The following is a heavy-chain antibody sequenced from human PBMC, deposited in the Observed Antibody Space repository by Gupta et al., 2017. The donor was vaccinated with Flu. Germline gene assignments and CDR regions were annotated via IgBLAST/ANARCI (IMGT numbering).Heavy chain of an antibody. J-gene: IGHJ5*01. Sequence: DHYMAWIRQAPGKGLEWTSYISSSGTNQCYRESLKGRFTISRDNGKNSLYLEINSLRAEDTAIYDGARDGYSDFASFWFQSWCQGTLVTVSS. D-gene: IGHD5-18*01. V-gene: IGHV3-11*01. CDR3: ARDGYSDFASFWFQS. CDR2: ISSSGTNQ. CDR1: DHY.